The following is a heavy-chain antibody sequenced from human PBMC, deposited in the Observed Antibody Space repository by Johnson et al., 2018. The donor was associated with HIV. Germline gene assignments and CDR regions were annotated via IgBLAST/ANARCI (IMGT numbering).Heavy chain of an antibody. J-gene: IGHJ3*02. Sequence: QVQLVESGGGLVKPGGSLRLSCAASGFTFSDYYMSWIRQAPGKGLEWVAVISLDGSNKYYADSVKGRFTISRDNSKNTLYLQMNSLRAEDTAVYYCARGGVVTAIPHAFDIWGQGTMVTVSS. CDR3: ARGGVVTAIPHAFDI. CDR1: GFTFSDYY. D-gene: IGHD2-21*02. CDR2: ISLDGSNK. V-gene: IGHV3-30*03.